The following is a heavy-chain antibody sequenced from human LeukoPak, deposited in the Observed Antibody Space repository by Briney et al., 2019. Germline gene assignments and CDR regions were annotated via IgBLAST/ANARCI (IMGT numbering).Heavy chain of an antibody. CDR1: GFTFSSYA. D-gene: IGHD3-10*01. CDR2: ISYDGSNK. CDR3: ARDTVYGSGSRNLFDY. V-gene: IGHV3-30-3*01. J-gene: IGHJ4*02. Sequence: GGSLRLSCAASGFTFSSYAMHWVRQAPGKGLEWVAVISYDGSNKYYADSVKGRFTISRDNSKNTLYLQMNSLRAEDTAVYYCARDTVYGSGSRNLFDYWGQGTLVTVSS.